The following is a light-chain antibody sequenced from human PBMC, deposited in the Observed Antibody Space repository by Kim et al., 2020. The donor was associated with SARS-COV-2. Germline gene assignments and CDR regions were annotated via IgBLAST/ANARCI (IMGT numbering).Light chain of an antibody. CDR2: YDS. CDR3: QVWDSSSDHRV. V-gene: IGLV3-21*04. CDR1: NIGSKS. Sequence: EPTQPPSVSVAPGKTARITCGGNNIGSKSVHWYQQKPGQAPVLVIYYDSDRHSGIPERFSGSNSGNTATLTISRVEAGDEADYYCQVWDSSSDHRVFGGGTQLTVL. J-gene: IGLJ2*01.